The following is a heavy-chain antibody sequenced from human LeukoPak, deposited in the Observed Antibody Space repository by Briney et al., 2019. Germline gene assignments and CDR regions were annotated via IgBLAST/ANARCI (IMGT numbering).Heavy chain of an antibody. CDR2: IKHDGSDK. D-gene: IGHD2-8*01. V-gene: IGHV3-7*03. Sequence: GGSLRLSCAASGFTFSSYWMTWVRQAPGKGLEWVANIKHDGSDKYYVDSVKGRFTISRDNAKNSLYLQMNSLRAEDTAVYYCANEGPNFDYWGQGTLVTVSS. CDR3: ANEGPNFDY. CDR1: GFTFSSYW. J-gene: IGHJ4*02.